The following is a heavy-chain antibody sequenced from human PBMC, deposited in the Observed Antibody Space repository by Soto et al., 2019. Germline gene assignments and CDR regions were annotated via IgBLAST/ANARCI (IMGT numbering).Heavy chain of an antibody. V-gene: IGHV5-10-1*01. D-gene: IGHD2-15*01. CDR2: IDPSDSYT. Sequence: GESLKISCKGSGYSFTSYWISWVRQMPGKGLEWMGRIDPSDSYTNYSPSFQGHVTISADKSISTAYLQWSSLKASDTAMYYCARPIRTTTPGLPDAFDIWGQGTMVTVSS. J-gene: IGHJ3*02. CDR1: GYSFTSYW. CDR3: ARPIRTTTPGLPDAFDI.